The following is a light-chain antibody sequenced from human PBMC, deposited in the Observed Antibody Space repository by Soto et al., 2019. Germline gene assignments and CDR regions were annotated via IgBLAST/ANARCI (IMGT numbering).Light chain of an antibody. J-gene: IGKJ4*01. Sequence: DIPMTQSPSSVSASVGDRVTITCRASQDISTWLAWYQQKPGKAPNLLIYAASSLYSGVPSRFSGSGSGTDFTLTISSLQPEDYATYFCQQANSFPHTFGGGTKVEIK. CDR2: AAS. V-gene: IGKV1-12*01. CDR3: QQANSFPHT. CDR1: QDISTW.